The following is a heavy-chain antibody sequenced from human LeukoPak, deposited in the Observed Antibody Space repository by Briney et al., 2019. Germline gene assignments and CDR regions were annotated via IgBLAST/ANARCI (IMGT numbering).Heavy chain of an antibody. J-gene: IGHJ6*03. CDR3: ARDLLSGYEDYYYYYMDV. D-gene: IGHD5-12*01. CDR1: GYTFTSYD. CDR2: ISAYNGNT. V-gene: IGHV1-18*01. Sequence: GASVKVSCKASGYTFTSYDINWVRQATGQGLEWMGWISAYNGNTNYAQKLQGRVTMTTDTSTSTAYMELRSLRSDDTAVYYCARDLLSGYEDYYYYYMDVWGKGTTVTVSS.